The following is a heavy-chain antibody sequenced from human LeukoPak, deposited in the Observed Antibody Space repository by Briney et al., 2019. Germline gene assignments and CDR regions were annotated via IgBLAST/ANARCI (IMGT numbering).Heavy chain of an antibody. CDR2: ISSSSSYI. D-gene: IGHD3-10*01. CDR3: ARFNSDRPINYYGSGSLPPDY. CDR1: GFSFSSYE. J-gene: IGHJ4*02. Sequence: GGSLRLSCAASGFSFSSYEMNWVRQAPGKGLEWVSSISSSSSYIYYADSVKGRFTISRDNAKNSLYPQMNSLRAEDTAVYYCARFNSDRPINYYGSGSLPPDYWGQGTLVTVSS. V-gene: IGHV3-21*01.